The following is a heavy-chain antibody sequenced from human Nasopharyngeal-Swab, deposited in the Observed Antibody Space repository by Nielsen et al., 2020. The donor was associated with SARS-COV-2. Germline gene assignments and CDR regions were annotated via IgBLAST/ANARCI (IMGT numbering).Heavy chain of an antibody. V-gene: IGHV3-30*18. J-gene: IGHJ4*02. D-gene: IGHD4-17*01. CDR2: ISYDGSNK. CDR3: AKARSDYGERIDY. Sequence: VRQAPGKGLEWVAVISYDGSNKYYADSVKGRFTISRDNSKNTLYLQMNSLRAEDTAVYYCAKARSDYGERIDYWGQGTLVTVSS.